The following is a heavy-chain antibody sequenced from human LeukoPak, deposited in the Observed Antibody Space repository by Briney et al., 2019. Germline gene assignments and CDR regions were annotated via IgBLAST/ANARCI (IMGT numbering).Heavy chain of an antibody. V-gene: IGHV3-23*01. D-gene: IGHD4-17*01. CDR3: ARHPYGVLDY. Sequence: GGSLRLSCVASGLTFSNHAMTWVRQAPGKEPEWVAGVTGSGGSTYHAESVKGRFTISRDNAKNSLYLQMDGLRAEDTAVYYCARHPYGVLDYWGQGTLVSISS. CDR1: GLTFSNHA. J-gene: IGHJ4*02. CDR2: VTGSGGST.